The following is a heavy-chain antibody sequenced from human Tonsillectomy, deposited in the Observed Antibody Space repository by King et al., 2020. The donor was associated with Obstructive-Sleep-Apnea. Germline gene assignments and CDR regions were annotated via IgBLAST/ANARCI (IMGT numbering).Heavy chain of an antibody. CDR1: GYTFTGYY. J-gene: IGHJ4*02. V-gene: IGHV1-2*04. CDR3: ARSISSGWYDY. CDR2: INPNSGGT. Sequence: VQLVESGAEVKKPGASVKVSCKASGYTFTGYYMHWVRQAPGKGVEWRGWINPNSGGTNYAQKFQGWVTMTRDTSISTAYMELSRLRSDDTAVYYCARSISSGWYDYWGQGTLVTVSS. D-gene: IGHD6-19*01.